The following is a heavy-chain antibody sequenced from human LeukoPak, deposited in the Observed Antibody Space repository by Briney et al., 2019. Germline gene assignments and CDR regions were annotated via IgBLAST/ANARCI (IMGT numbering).Heavy chain of an antibody. J-gene: IGHJ4*02. Sequence: GGSLRLSCAASGFTFSSYSMNWVRQAPGKGLEWVSSISSSSSYIYYADSVKGRFTISRDNAKNSLYLQMNSLRAEDTAVYYCARDIHGDYAAYWGQGTLVTVSS. CDR3: ARDIHGDYAAY. D-gene: IGHD4-17*01. CDR2: ISSSSSYI. V-gene: IGHV3-21*01. CDR1: GFTFSSYS.